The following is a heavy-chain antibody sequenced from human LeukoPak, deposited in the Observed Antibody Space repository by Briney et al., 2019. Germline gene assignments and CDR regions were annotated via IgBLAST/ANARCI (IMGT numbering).Heavy chain of an antibody. CDR3: ARLYGDYGPIDY. D-gene: IGHD4-17*01. CDR2: IYPGDSDT. V-gene: IGHV5-51*01. J-gene: IGHJ4*02. Sequence: GKSLKISCKGSGYKFSSYWIGWVRQMPGKGLEWMGIIYPGDSDTRYSPSFQGQVTISADKSVSTAYLQWSSLEASDTAMYYRARLYGDYGPIDYWGQGTLVTVSS. CDR1: GYKFSSYW.